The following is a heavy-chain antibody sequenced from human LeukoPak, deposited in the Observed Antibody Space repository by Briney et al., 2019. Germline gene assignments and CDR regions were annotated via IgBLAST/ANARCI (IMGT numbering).Heavy chain of an antibody. CDR2: MNPNSGNT. CDR1: GYTFTSYD. J-gene: IGHJ4*02. D-gene: IGHD3-16*01. V-gene: IGHV1-8*01. CDR3: ASRFGGPGTPIYY. Sequence: ASVKVSCKASGYTFTSYDINWVRQATGQGLEWMGWMNPNSGNTGYAQKFQGRVTMTRNTSISTAYMEVSSLRSEDTAVYYCASRFGGPGTPIYYWGQGTVVTVSS.